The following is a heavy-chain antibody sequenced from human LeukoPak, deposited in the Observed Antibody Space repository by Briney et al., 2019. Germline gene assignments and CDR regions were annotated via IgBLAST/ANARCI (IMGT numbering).Heavy chain of an antibody. CDR3: ARNIVVVPTVTGAFDV. V-gene: IGHV4-38-2*01. CDR2: IYHSGST. D-gene: IGHD2-2*01. Sequence: SETLSLTCAVSGYSISSGYYWVWIRQPPGKGLEWIGSIYHSGSTYYNPSLKSRVTISVDTSKNQFSLKLSSVTAADTAMYYCARNIVVVPTVTGAFDVWGQGTMVTVSS. CDR1: GYSISSGYY. J-gene: IGHJ3*01.